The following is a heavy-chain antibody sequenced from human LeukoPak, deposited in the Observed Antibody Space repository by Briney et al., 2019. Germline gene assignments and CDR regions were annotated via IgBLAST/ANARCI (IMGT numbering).Heavy chain of an antibody. CDR3: ARVIVEGVAARRIDY. V-gene: IGHV4-61*01. D-gene: IGHD6-6*01. Sequence: PSQTLSLTCTVSGGSISSGSYYWRWIRQPPGKGLEWIGYIYYSGSTNYNPSLKSRVTISVDTSKNQFSLKLSSVTAADTAVYYCARVIVEGVAARRIDYWGQGTLVTVSS. J-gene: IGHJ4*02. CDR2: IYYSGST. CDR1: GGSISSGSYY.